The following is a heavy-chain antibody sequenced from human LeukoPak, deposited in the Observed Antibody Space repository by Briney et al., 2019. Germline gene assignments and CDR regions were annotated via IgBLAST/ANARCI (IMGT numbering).Heavy chain of an antibody. CDR3: ARDHGAQYYYGSGSRTFDY. CDR1: GFTFSDYY. V-gene: IGHV3-11*04. Sequence: GGSLRLSCAASGFTFSDYYMTWVRQAPGKGQEWLSYITNRGDTVFYADSVKRRFTLSRDNAKHSLYLQMNSLRAEDTPVYYCARDHGAQYYYGSGSRTFDYWGQGTLVTVSS. CDR2: ITNRGDTV. D-gene: IGHD3-10*01. J-gene: IGHJ4*02.